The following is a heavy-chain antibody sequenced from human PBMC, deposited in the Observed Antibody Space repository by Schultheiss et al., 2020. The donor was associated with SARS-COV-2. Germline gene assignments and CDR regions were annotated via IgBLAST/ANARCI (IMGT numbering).Heavy chain of an antibody. D-gene: IGHD3-3*01. CDR3: ARVTIFGVVGY. J-gene: IGHJ4*02. Sequence: SETLSLTCTVSGGSISSYYWSWIRQPPGKGLEWIGYIYYSGSTNYNPSLKSRVTISVDTSKNQFSLKLSSVTAADTAVYYCARVTIFGVVGYWGQGTLVTVSS. V-gene: IGHV4-59*08. CDR2: IYYSGST. CDR1: GGSISSYY.